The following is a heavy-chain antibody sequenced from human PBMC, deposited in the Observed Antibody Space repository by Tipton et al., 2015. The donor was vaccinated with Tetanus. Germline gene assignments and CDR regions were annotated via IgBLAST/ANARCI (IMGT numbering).Heavy chain of an antibody. CDR3: ARHVLSNSMGPRKSRQYYIDY. Sequence: TLSLTCTVSDESISSSSYYWGWIRHHPGRGLEWIASISNSGTSYNNPSFRSRVTISVDTSKNQFSLKLNSVTAADTAVYYCARHVLSNSMGPRKSRQYYIDYWGQGTLVTVSS. J-gene: IGHJ4*02. CDR1: DESISSSSYY. D-gene: IGHD4-11*01. V-gene: IGHV4-39*01. CDR2: ISNSGTS.